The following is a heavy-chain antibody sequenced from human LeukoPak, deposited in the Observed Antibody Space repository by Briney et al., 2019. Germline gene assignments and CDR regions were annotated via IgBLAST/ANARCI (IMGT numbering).Heavy chain of an antibody. Sequence: PSETLSLTCTVSGGSISTSSYYWDWIRQPPGKGLEWIGSVHHSGSTYYNPSLKSRVTISVDTSKNQFSLRLSSVTAADTAVYYCARGLVIYGDYADPTFDYWGQGTLVTVSS. D-gene: IGHD4-17*01. V-gene: IGHV4-39*07. CDR3: ARGLVIYGDYADPTFDY. CDR2: VHHSGST. J-gene: IGHJ4*02. CDR1: GGSISTSSYY.